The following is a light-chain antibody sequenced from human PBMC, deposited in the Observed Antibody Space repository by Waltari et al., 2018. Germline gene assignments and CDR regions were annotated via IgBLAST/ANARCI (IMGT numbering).Light chain of an antibody. V-gene: IGLV3-21*04. CDR1: NLGSKR. CDR2: YDN. CDR3: QVWDSTSDHPVV. J-gene: IGLJ2*01. Sequence: SYVLTQPPSVLVAPGKTARITCGGNNLGSKRVHWYQQRPGQAPVLVISYDNDRPSGIPERFSGSKSGNTATLTISRVEAGDEADYYCQVWDSTSDHPVVFGGGTKLTVL.